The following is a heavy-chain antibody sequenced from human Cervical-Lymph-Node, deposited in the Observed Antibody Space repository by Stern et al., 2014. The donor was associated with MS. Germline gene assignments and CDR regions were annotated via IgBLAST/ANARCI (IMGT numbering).Heavy chain of an antibody. Sequence: EVQLVESGGGSVQPGRYLRLSCAASGFTFDDCAMHCVRRAPGKGLEWVSGISWNSNTIGYADSVRGRFTISRDNAKNSLYLQMNGLRPEDTALYYCAKDISERHYYFDSWGEGTLVTVSS. CDR1: GFTFDDCA. D-gene: IGHD3-16*02. J-gene: IGHJ4*02. CDR3: AKDISERHYYFDS. V-gene: IGHV3-9*01. CDR2: ISWNSNTI.